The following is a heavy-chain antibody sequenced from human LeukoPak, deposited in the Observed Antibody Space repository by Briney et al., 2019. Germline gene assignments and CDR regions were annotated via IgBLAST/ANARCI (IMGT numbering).Heavy chain of an antibody. CDR1: EYTFTGYY. Sequence: GASVKVSFTASEYTFTGYYIHWVRQAPGQGLEWMGWINPNSGGTNYAQKFQGRVTMTRDTSISTAYMELSRLRSDDTAVYYCARISGSSRFDAFDIWGQGTMVTVSS. CDR3: ARISGSSRFDAFDI. D-gene: IGHD1-26*01. V-gene: IGHV1-2*02. J-gene: IGHJ3*02. CDR2: INPNSGGT.